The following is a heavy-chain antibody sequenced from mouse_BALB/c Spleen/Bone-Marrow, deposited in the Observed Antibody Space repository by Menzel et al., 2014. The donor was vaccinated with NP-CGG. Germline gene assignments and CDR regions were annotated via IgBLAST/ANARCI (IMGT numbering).Heavy chain of an antibody. J-gene: IGHJ2*01. Sequence: QVQLQQSGSVLVRPGASVKLSCKASGYTFTSSWMHWAKQRPGQGLEWIGEIHPNSGNTNYNEKFKGKATLTVDTSSSTAYVDLSSLTFEDSAVYYCARGGFDYWGQGTTLTVSS. CDR2: IHPNSGNT. CDR3: ARGGFDY. CDR1: GYTFTSSW. V-gene: IGHV1S130*01.